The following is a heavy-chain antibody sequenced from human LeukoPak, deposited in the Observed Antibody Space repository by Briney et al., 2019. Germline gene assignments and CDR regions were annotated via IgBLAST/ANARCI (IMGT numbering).Heavy chain of an antibody. CDR1: GGSFSGYY. V-gene: IGHV4-34*01. D-gene: IGHD6-19*01. CDR2: INHSGST. J-gene: IGHJ4*02. CDR3: ARRSSGWQFDY. Sequence: PSETLSLTCAVYGGSFSGYYWSWIRQPPGKGLEWIGEINHSGSTNYSPSLKSRVTISVDTSKNQFSLKLSSVTAADTAVYYCARRSSGWQFDYWGQGTLVTVSS.